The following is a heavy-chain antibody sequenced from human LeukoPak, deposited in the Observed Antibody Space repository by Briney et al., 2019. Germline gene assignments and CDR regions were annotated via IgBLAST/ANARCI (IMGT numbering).Heavy chain of an antibody. D-gene: IGHD6-19*01. CDR2: IYTSGST. V-gene: IGHV4-61*02. J-gene: IGHJ4*02. Sequence: KTSETLSLTCTVSGGPISSGSYYWSWIRQPAGKGLEWIGRIYTSGSTNYNPSLKSRVTISVDTSKNQFSLKLSSVTAADTAVYYCARSSGIAVAGTIDYWGQGTLVTVSS. CDR3: ARSSGIAVAGTIDY. CDR1: GGPISSGSYY.